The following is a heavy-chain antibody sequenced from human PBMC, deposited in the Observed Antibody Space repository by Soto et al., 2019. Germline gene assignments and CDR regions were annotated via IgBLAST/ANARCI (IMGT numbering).Heavy chain of an antibody. D-gene: IGHD5-18*01. CDR2: ISAYNGNT. V-gene: IGHV1-18*01. CDR1: GYTFTSYG. CDR3: GRDLVDTAMVNFFQGGSYYYYVMDV. J-gene: IGHJ6*04. Sequence: ASVKVSCKASGYTFTSYGISWVRQAPGQGLEWMGWISAYNGNTNYAQKLQGRVTMTTDTSTSTAYMELRSLRSDDTAVYYCGRDLVDTAMVNFFQGGSYYYYVMDVWRKASTVPVSS.